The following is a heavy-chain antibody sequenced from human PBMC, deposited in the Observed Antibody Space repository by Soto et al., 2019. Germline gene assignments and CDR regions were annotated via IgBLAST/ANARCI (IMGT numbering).Heavy chain of an antibody. J-gene: IGHJ6*02. CDR3: ASIEPGYYYGMDV. Sequence: QVQLQESGPGLVKPSQTLSLTCTVSGGSISSGGYYWSWIRQHPGKGLEWIGYIYYSGSTYYNPSLTSRVTISVDTSKSQFSLKLSSVTAADTAVYYCASIEPGYYYGMDVWGQGTTVTVSS. CDR2: IYYSGST. V-gene: IGHV4-31*03. CDR1: GGSISSGGYY.